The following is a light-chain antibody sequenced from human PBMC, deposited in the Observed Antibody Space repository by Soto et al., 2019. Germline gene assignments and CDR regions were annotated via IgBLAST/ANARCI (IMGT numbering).Light chain of an antibody. Sequence: QSVLTQPASVSGSPGQSITISCTGTSSDVGGYNYVSWYQHHPGKAPKLMIFDVSNRPSGVSNRFSGSKSGKTASLTISGLQAEDEADYYCSSYTASSTYVFGTGTKLTVL. CDR1: SSDVGGYNY. V-gene: IGLV2-14*03. J-gene: IGLJ1*01. CDR3: SSYTASSTYV. CDR2: DVS.